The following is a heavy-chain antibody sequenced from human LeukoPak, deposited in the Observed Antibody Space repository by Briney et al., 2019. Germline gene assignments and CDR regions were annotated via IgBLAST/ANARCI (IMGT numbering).Heavy chain of an antibody. CDR2: IWYDGSNK. Sequence: GRSLRLSCSASGFTFSSYGMHWVRQAPGQGLEWVAVIWYDGSNKYYADSVKGRFTISRDNSKNTLYLQMNSLRAEDTAVYYCAKPRYSSSWSYYYYMDVWGKGTTVTVSS. D-gene: IGHD6-13*01. CDR3: AKPRYSSSWSYYYYMDV. J-gene: IGHJ6*03. CDR1: GFTFSSYG. V-gene: IGHV3-33*06.